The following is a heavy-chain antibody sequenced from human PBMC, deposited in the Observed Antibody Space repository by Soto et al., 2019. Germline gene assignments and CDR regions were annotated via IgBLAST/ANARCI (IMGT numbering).Heavy chain of an antibody. CDR3: ARESIIAAAGIPET. V-gene: IGHV1-2*02. CDR1: GYTFTGYY. CDR2: INPNSGGT. Sequence: GASVKVSCKASGYTFTGYYMHWVRRAPGQGLEWMGWINPNSGGTNYAQKFQGRVTMTRDTSISTAYMELSRLRSDDTAVYYCARESIIAAAGIPETWGQGTQVTVSS. D-gene: IGHD6-13*01. J-gene: IGHJ5*02.